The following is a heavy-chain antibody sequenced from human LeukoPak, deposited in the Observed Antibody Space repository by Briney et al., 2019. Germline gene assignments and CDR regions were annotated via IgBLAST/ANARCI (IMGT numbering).Heavy chain of an antibody. CDR3: AKVEYNAVTRRGGDY. J-gene: IGHJ4*02. Sequence: GGSLRLSCAASGFTFSSYAMSWVRQAPGKGLEWVSAISGSGGSTYYADSVKGRFTISRDKSKNTRYMQMNSLRAEDTAVYYCAKVEYNAVTRRGGDYWGQGTLVTVSS. CDR1: GFTFSSYA. D-gene: IGHD4-11*01. V-gene: IGHV3-23*01. CDR2: ISGSGGST.